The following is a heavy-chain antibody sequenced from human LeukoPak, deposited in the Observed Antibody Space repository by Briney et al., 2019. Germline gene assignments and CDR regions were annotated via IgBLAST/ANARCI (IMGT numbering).Heavy chain of an antibody. CDR3: ARRGYCSGGGCFSHAFDI. D-gene: IGHD2-15*01. V-gene: IGHV5-51*01. J-gene: IGHJ3*02. CDR2: IYPGDSDT. Sequence: GESLKISCKGFGYSFTTYWIGWVRQMPGEGLEWMGIIYPGDSDTRYSPSFQGQVTISADKSISTAYLQWSSLKASDTAMYYCARRGYCSGGGCFSHAFDIWGQGTMVTVSS. CDR1: GYSFTTYW.